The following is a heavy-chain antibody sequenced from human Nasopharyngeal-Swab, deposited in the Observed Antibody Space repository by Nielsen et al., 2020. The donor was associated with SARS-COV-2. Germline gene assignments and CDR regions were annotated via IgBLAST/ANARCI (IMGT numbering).Heavy chain of an antibody. J-gene: IGHJ4*02. Sequence: SVKVSCKASGGPFSSYAISWVRQAPGQGLEWMGGIIPIFGTANYAQKFQGRVTITADESTSTAYMELSSLRSEDTAVYYCARVCGSHWNYCYWGQGTLVTVSS. CDR3: ARVCGSHWNYCY. CDR2: IIPIFGTA. V-gene: IGHV1-69*13. D-gene: IGHD1-7*01. CDR1: GGPFSSYA.